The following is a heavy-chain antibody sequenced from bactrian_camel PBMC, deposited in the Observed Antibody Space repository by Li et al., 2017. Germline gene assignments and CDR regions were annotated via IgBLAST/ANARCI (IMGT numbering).Heavy chain of an antibody. D-gene: IGHD2*01. V-gene: IGHV3S45*01. Sequence: HVQLVESGGGSVQAGGSLRLSCKVSGHARGSNCVGWYRLPPGRAPAEREGIAAIRRDGGETWYAGSVKGRFTISQDSARNTLYLQMNSLKPGDTAMYYCAADFGPYCSGSYLARRANFEGQGTQVTVS. CDR2: IRRDGGET. J-gene: IGHJ4*01. CDR1: GHARGSNC.